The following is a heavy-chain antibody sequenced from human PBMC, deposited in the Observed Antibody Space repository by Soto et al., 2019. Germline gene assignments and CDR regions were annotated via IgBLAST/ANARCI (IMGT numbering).Heavy chain of an antibody. Sequence: GGSLRLSCAASGFTFDDYGMSWVRQAPGKGLEWVSGINWNGGSTGYADSVKGRFTISRDNAKNSLYLQMNSLRAEDTALYHCARAGPSQARDSSGYYYWFDPWGQGTLVTVSS. CDR2: INWNGGST. CDR1: GFTFDDYG. J-gene: IGHJ5*02. V-gene: IGHV3-20*01. D-gene: IGHD3-22*01. CDR3: ARAGPSQARDSSGYYYWFDP.